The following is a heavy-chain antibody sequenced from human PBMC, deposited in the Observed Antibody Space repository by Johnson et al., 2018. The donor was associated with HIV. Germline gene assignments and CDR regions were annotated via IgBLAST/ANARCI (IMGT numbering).Heavy chain of an antibody. V-gene: IGHV3-53*01. D-gene: IGHD6-13*01. J-gene: IGHJ3*02. CDR3: ARDQAGRGDAFDI. CDR2: IYSGGST. Sequence: VQLVESGGGLIQPGGSLRLSCAASGFNVSSIYMSWVRQAPGKWLECISVIYSGGSTYYTVSVKGRFTIARDNSKNTVYLQMNSLRVEDTSGYYCARDQAGRGDAFDIWGQGTTVTVSS. CDR1: GFNVSSIY.